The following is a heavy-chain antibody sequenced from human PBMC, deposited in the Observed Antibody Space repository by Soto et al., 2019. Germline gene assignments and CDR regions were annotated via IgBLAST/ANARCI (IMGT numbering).Heavy chain of an antibody. CDR1: GYTFSSYG. Sequence: QVQLVQSGAEVKKPGASVRVSCKASGYTFSSYGISWVRQAPGQGLEWMGWIRPDSGNTDYAQKFEDRVTMTADTSTSTAYMELRSLRSDDTAVYYCARDRSTSDYWGQGTLVTVSS. V-gene: IGHV1-18*01. CDR3: ARDRSTSDY. J-gene: IGHJ4*02. D-gene: IGHD2-2*01. CDR2: IRPDSGNT.